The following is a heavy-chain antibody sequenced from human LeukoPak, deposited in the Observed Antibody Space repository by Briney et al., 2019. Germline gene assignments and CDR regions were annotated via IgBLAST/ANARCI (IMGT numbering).Heavy chain of an antibody. CDR1: GFTFSSYG. V-gene: IGHV3-30*02. J-gene: IGHJ3*02. D-gene: IGHD2-21*02. CDR3: ARVVVVTALDAFDI. CDR2: IRYDGSNK. Sequence: GGSLRLSCAASGFTFSSYGMHWVRQAPGKGLEWVAFIRYDGSNKYYADSVKGRFTISRDNSKNTLYLQMNSLRAEDTAVYYCARVVVVTALDAFDIWGQGTMVTVSS.